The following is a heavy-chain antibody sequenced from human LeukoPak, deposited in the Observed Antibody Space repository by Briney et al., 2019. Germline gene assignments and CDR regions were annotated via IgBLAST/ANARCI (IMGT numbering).Heavy chain of an antibody. J-gene: IGHJ4*02. D-gene: IGHD3-22*01. V-gene: IGHV3-30-3*01. CDR2: ISYDGSNK. Sequence: GGSLRLSCAASGFTFGSYAMHWVRQAPGKGLEWVAVISYDGSNKYYADSVKGRFTISRDNSKNTLYLQMNSLRAEDTAVYYCARDGGTMIVVVISFDYWGQGTLVTVSS. CDR1: GFTFGSYA. CDR3: ARDGGTMIVVVISFDY.